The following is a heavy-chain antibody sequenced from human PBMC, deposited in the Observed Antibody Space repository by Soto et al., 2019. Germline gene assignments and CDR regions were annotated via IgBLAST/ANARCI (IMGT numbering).Heavy chain of an antibody. Sequence: SETLSLTCTVSGGSISSSSYYWGWIRQPPGKGLEWIGSIYYSGSTYYNPSLKSRVTISVDTSKNQFSLKLSSVTAADTAVYYCASPLAAEGAFDIWGQGTMVTVSS. CDR2: IYYSGST. CDR3: ASPLAAEGAFDI. J-gene: IGHJ3*02. CDR1: GGSISSSSYY. D-gene: IGHD6-13*01. V-gene: IGHV4-39*01.